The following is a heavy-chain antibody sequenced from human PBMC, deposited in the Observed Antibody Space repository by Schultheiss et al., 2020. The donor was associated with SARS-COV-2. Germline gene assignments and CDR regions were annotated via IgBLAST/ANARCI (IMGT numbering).Heavy chain of an antibody. CDR2: IYHSGST. J-gene: IGHJ4*02. Sequence: SETLSLTCTVSGGSISSYYWSWIRQPPGKGLEWIGYIYHSGSTNYNPSLKSRVTISVDTSKNQFSLKLSSVTAADTAVYYCARGHTVTTAPFDYWGQGTLVTVSS. D-gene: IGHD4-17*01. V-gene: IGHV4-59*12. CDR1: GGSISSYY. CDR3: ARGHTVTTAPFDY.